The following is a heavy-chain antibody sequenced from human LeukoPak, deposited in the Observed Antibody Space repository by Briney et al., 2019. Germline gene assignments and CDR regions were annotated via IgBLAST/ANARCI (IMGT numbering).Heavy chain of an antibody. CDR3: ARDRKYYYDSSGPPGGYYYYYMDV. CDR1: GFTFSSYW. CDR2: ISSSGSTI. D-gene: IGHD3-22*01. V-gene: IGHV3-48*04. Sequence: GGSLRLSCAASGFTFSSYWMSWVRQAPGKGLEWVSYISSSGSTIYYADSVKGRFTISRDNAKNSLYLQMNSLRAEDTAVYYCARDRKYYYDSSGPPGGYYYYYMDVWGKGTTVTISS. J-gene: IGHJ6*03.